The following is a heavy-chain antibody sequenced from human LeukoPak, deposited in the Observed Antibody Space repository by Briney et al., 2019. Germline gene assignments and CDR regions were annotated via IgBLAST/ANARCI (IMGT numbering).Heavy chain of an antibody. V-gene: IGHV1-18*01. J-gene: IGHJ4*02. CDR2: ISAYNGNT. D-gene: IGHD3-10*01. CDR1: GYTFTSYG. Sequence: ASVKVSCKASGYTFTSYGISWVRQAPGQGLEWMGWISAYNGNTNYAQKLQGRVTMTTDTSTSTAYMELRSLRSGDTAVYYCARDGYYYGSGSYLSPSYWGQGTLVTVSS. CDR3: ARDGYYYGSGSYLSPSY.